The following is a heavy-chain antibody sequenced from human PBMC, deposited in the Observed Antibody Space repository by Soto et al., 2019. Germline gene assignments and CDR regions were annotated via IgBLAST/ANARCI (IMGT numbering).Heavy chain of an antibody. D-gene: IGHD4-17*01. CDR2: MNPNSGNT. V-gene: IGHV1-8*01. J-gene: IGHJ4*02. CDR1: GYTFTSYD. CDR3: ARTLYGDNVDY. Sequence: ASVKVSCKASGYTFTSYDINWVRQATGQGIERMGRMNPNSGNTGYAQKFQGRDTMTRNTSISTAYMELSSLRSEDTAVYYCARTLYGDNVDYWGQGTLVTVSS.